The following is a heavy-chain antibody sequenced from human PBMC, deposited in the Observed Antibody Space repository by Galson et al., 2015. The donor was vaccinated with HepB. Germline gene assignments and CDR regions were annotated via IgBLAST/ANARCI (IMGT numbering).Heavy chain of an antibody. Sequence: SVKVSCKVSGYTLTELSMHWVRQAPGKGLEWMGGFDPEDGETIYAQNFQGRLTMTEDTSTDTAYMELSSLRSDDTAVYYCATAHLVIITAFDIWGQGTMVTVSS. CDR3: ATAHLVIITAFDI. D-gene: IGHD3-10*01. J-gene: IGHJ3*02. CDR2: FDPEDGET. CDR1: GYTLTELS. V-gene: IGHV1-24*01.